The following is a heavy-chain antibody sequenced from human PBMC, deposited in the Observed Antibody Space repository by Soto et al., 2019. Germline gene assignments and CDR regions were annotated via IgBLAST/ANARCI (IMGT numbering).Heavy chain of an antibody. CDR3: ARGRGVISTLYLVHLDY. CDR1: GGTFSSYA. V-gene: IGHV1-69*12. D-gene: IGHD3-22*01. CDR2: IIPIFGTA. Sequence: QVQLVQSGAEVKKPGSSVKVSCKASGGTFSSYAISWVRKAPGQGLEWMGGIIPIFGTANYAQKFQGRVTITADESTSTAYMDLSSLISEDTAVYYCARGRGVISTLYLVHLDYLGQGTLVPVSS. J-gene: IGHJ4*02.